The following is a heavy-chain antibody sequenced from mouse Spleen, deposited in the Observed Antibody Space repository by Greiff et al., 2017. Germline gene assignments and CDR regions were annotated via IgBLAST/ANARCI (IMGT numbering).Heavy chain of an antibody. CDR3: ARGYYDGYSPYAMDY. J-gene: IGHJ4*01. CDR1: GYTFTDYN. Sequence: EVQLQESGPELVKPGASVKIPCKASGYTFTDYNMDWVKQSHGKSLEWIGVINPNYGTTSYNQKFKGKATLTVDQSSSTAYMQLNSLTSEDSAVYYCARGYYDGYSPYAMDYWGQGTSVTVSS. CDR2: INPNYGTT. D-gene: IGHD2-3*01. V-gene: IGHV1-39*01.